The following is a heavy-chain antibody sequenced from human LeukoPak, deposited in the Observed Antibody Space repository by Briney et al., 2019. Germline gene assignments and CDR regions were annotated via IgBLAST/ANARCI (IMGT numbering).Heavy chain of an antibody. J-gene: IGHJ4*02. Sequence: GASVKVSCKASGYTSTSYDINWVRQATGQGLEWMGWMNPNSGNTGYAQKFQGRVTMTRNTSISTAYMELSSLRSEDTAVYYCARGTGEDCSSTSCYEGYWGQGTLVTVSS. CDR2: MNPNSGNT. D-gene: IGHD2-2*01. CDR1: GYTSTSYD. CDR3: ARGTGEDCSSTSCYEGY. V-gene: IGHV1-8*01.